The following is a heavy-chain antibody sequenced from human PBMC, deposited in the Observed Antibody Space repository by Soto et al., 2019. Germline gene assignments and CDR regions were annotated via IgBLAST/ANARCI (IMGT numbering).Heavy chain of an antibody. CDR2: IYYSGST. D-gene: IGHD3-10*01. CDR3: ARSPNYYYYGFDV. J-gene: IGHJ6*02. Sequence: SETLSLTCAVSGGSVSSGDYFWSWLRQSPGKRLEWIAYIYYSGSTNYNPSLKSRATISVDTSKSQVSLTLTSMTAADAALYYCARSPNYYYYGFDVWGQGTAVTVSS. V-gene: IGHV4-61*08. CDR1: GGSVSSGDYF.